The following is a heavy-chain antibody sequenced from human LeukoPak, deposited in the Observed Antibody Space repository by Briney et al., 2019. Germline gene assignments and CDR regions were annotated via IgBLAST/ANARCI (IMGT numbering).Heavy chain of an antibody. CDR1: GFTFGSYG. CDR2: ISYDGSEK. Sequence: PGGSLRLSCGASGFTFGSYGFHWVRQAPGKGLEWVAVISYDGSEKYYADSVKGRFTVSRDNSKNTLYLEVNRLRAEDTAIYYCAREFSSYYFDYWGQGTPLSVSS. V-gene: IGHV3-30*04. J-gene: IGHJ4*02. CDR3: AREFSSYYFDY.